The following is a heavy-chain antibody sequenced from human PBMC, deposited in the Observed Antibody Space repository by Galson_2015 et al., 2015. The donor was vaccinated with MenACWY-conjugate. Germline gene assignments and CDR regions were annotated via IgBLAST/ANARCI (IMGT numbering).Heavy chain of an antibody. CDR1: GFTFSTYR. V-gene: IGHV3-30*18. CDR3: AKDGGSYWGGIDI. J-gene: IGHJ3*02. D-gene: IGHD1-26*01. Sequence: SLRLSCAASGFTFSTYRMHWVRQAPGKGLEWLAMVSSDGNYKYYADSVKGRFFVSRDNSWNTLFLQLNSLRPEDTALYYCAKDGGSYWGGIDIWGQGTMVTVSS. CDR2: VSSDGNYK.